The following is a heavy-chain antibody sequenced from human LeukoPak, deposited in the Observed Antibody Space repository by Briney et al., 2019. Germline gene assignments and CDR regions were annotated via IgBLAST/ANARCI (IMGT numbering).Heavy chain of an antibody. Sequence: ASVTVSCKASGGTFSSYAISWVRQAPGQGLEWMGGIIPIFGTANYAQKFQGRVTITADESTSTAYMEISRLRSEDTAVYYCARDNGEAHSSGCQHYWGQGTLVTVSS. CDR2: IIPIFGTA. CDR3: ARDNGEAHSSGCQHY. CDR1: GGTFSSYA. V-gene: IGHV1-69*13. D-gene: IGHD6-19*01. J-gene: IGHJ4*02.